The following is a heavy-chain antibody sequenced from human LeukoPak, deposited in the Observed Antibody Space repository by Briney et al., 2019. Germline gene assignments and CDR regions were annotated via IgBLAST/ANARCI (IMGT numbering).Heavy chain of an antibody. CDR2: IIPIFGTA. Sequence: SVKVSCKASGGTFSSYAISRVRQAPGQGLEWMGGIIPIFGTANYAQKFQGRVTITADESTSTAYMELSSLRSEDTAVYYCARGPSDGDCSGGSCSNWFDPWGQGTLVTVSS. J-gene: IGHJ5*02. CDR3: ARGPSDGDCSGGSCSNWFDP. D-gene: IGHD2-15*01. CDR1: GGTFSSYA. V-gene: IGHV1-69*13.